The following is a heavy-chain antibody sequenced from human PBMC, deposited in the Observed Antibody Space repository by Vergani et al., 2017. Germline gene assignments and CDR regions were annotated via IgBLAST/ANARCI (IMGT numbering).Heavy chain of an antibody. J-gene: IGHJ6*02. CDR2: FDPEDGET. D-gene: IGHD3-10*01. Sequence: QVQLVQSGAEVKKPGASVHVSCKVSGYTLPELSMHWVRQAPGKGLEWMGGFDPEDGETIYAQKFQGRVTMTEDTSTDTAYMELSSLRSEDTAVYYCATDIPLXRYGSGRPYYGMDVWGQGTTVTVSS. CDR3: ATDIPLXRYGSGRPYYGMDV. CDR1: GYTLPELS. V-gene: IGHV1-24*01.